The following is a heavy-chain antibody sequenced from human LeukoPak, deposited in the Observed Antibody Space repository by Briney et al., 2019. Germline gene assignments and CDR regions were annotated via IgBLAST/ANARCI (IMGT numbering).Heavy chain of an antibody. D-gene: IGHD3-3*01. J-gene: IGHJ5*02. V-gene: IGHV3-30-3*01. CDR1: GFTFSSYA. CDR2: ISYDGSNK. Sequence: GGSLRLSCAASGFTFSSYAMHWVRQAPGKGLEWVAVISYDGSNKYYADSVKGRFTISRDNSKNTLYLQMNSLRAEDTAVYYCARAQYDFWSGSNPPWFDPWGQGTLVTVSS. CDR3: ARAQYDFWSGSNPPWFDP.